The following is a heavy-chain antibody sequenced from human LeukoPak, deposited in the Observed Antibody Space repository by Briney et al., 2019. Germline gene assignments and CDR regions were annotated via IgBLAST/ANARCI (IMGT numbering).Heavy chain of an antibody. CDR1: GGSIRTYY. CDR3: AGEWEN. D-gene: IGHD1-26*01. CDR2: ISYSGST. V-gene: IGHV4-59*01. J-gene: IGHJ4*02. Sequence: PSETLSLTCSVFGGSIRTYYWSWIRQPPGKGLEWIGYISYSGSTNYNPSLKSRVTISVDTSKNQFSLKLSSVTAADTAVYYCAGEWENWGQGTLVTVSS.